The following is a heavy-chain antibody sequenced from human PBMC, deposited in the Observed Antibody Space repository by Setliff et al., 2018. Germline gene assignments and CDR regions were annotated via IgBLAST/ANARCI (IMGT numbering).Heavy chain of an antibody. Sequence: SVKVSCKASGGTFSNYGVSWVRQAPGQGLEWMGGTIPIFGTTNYAQKFQGRVTIITDESTSTAFMQLSSLRSDDTAVYYCVREGVDRRSSTDYRYYMDVWGKGTTVTVSS. CDR2: TIPIFGTT. J-gene: IGHJ6*03. D-gene: IGHD6-6*01. V-gene: IGHV1-69*05. CDR3: VREGVDRRSSTDYRYYMDV. CDR1: GGTFSNYG.